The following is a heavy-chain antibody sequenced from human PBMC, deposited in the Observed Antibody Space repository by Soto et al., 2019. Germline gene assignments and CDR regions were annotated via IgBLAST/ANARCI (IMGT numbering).Heavy chain of an antibody. J-gene: IGHJ4*02. CDR2: MNPNSGNT. CDR1: GYTFTSYY. Sequence: ASVNVSCKSSGYTFTSYYINWVRQATGQGLECMGWMNPNSGNTGYAQKFQGRVTMTRNTSISTAYMELSSLRSEDTAVYYCARGGGESGGWSDYWGQGTLVTVSS. CDR3: ARGGGESGGWSDY. D-gene: IGHD6-19*01. V-gene: IGHV1-8*01.